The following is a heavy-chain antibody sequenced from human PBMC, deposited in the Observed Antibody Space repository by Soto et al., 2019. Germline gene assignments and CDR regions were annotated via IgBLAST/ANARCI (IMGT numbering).Heavy chain of an antibody. CDR3: VRDMQLLRLDS. D-gene: IGHD2-2*01. CDR2: INTDGSVA. Sequence: EVPLVESGGGLVQPGESLRLSCAASGLTFRSYWMHWVRQAPGKGLVWVSRINTDGSVAMYVDSVKGRFTISRDDAKNTLYLHMNSLRADDTAVYYCVRDMQLLRLDSWGQGTLVTVSS. CDR1: GLTFRSYW. J-gene: IGHJ4*02. V-gene: IGHV3-74*03.